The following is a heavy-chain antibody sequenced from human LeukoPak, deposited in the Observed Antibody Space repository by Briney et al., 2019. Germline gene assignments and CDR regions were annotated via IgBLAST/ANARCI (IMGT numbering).Heavy chain of an antibody. CDR1: GFLFSRYG. Sequence: GGSLRLSCAASGFLFSRYGMHWVRQAPGKGLEWVAVISYDGSNKYYADSVKGRFTISRDNSKNTLYLQMNSLRAEDTAVYYCARAYAPRYYYYMDVWGKGTTVTISS. CDR3: ARAYAPRYYYYMDV. CDR2: ISYDGSNK. V-gene: IGHV3-30*03. J-gene: IGHJ6*03.